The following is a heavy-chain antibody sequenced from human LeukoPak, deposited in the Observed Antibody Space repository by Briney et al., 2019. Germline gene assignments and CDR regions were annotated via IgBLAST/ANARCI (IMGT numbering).Heavy chain of an antibody. Sequence: PSQTLSLTCTVSGGSISSGGYYWSWIRQHPGKGLEWIGYIYYSGSTYYNPSLKSRVTISVDTSKNQFSLKLSSVTAADTAVYYCARGGGSRPNWFDPWGQGTLVPVSS. V-gene: IGHV4-31*03. CDR1: GGSISSGGYY. J-gene: IGHJ5*02. CDR2: IYYSGST. D-gene: IGHD3-10*01. CDR3: ARGGGSRPNWFDP.